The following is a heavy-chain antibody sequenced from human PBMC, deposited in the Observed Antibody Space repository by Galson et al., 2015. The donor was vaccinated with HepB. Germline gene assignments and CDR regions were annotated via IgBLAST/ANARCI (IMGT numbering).Heavy chain of an antibody. Sequence: SVKVSCKASGGTFSSYTISWVRQAPGQGLEWMGRIIPILGIANYAQKFQGRVTITADKSTSTAYMELSSLRSEDTAVYYCARSYTSWDLSGQPYLFTMYYYYGMDVWGQGTTVTVSS. V-gene: IGHV1-69*02. CDR3: ARSYTSWDLSGQPYLFTMYYYYGMDV. CDR1: GGTFSSYT. CDR2: IIPILGIA. D-gene: IGHD2-2*01. J-gene: IGHJ6*02.